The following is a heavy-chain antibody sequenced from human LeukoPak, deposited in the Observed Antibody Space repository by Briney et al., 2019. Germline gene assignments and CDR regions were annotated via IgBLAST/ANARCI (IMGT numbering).Heavy chain of an antibody. D-gene: IGHD4-23*01. CDR2: IYYSGST. J-gene: IGHJ6*03. CDR3: ARCGNSGPYPYYYYYNMDV. CDR1: GGSISSYY. Sequence: SETLSLTCTVSGGSISSYYWSWIRQPPGKGLEWIGYIYYSGSTNYNPSLKSRVTISVDTSKNQFSLKLSSVTAADTAVYYCARCGNSGPYPYYYYYNMDVWGKGTPVTVSS. V-gene: IGHV4-59*01.